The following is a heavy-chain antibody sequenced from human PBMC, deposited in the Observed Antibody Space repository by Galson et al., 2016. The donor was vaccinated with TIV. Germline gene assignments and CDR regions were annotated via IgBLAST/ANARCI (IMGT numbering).Heavy chain of an antibody. CDR3: ARRYFDL. Sequence: SLRLSCAASGITFSSDWMCWVRQAPGKGLEWVANIKQDGSEKYYVDSVKGRFIISRDNTKNSLYLQMNSLRAEDTAVYYCARRYFDLWGRGTLVTVSS. CDR1: GITFSSDW. J-gene: IGHJ2*01. CDR2: IKQDGSEK. V-gene: IGHV3-7*03.